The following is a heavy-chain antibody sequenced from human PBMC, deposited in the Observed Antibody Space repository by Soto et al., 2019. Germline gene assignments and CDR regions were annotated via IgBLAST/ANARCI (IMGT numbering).Heavy chain of an antibody. CDR2: IIPMFDTT. Sequence: QVHLVQSGPEVREPGSSVKVSCKASGGSFSSDAITWVRQAPGQGLEWIGEIIPMFDTTNYAPEFQGRVTITADTATTTVYMVVNRLTPDDTAVYYCAREVVTETTLGYFDFWGQGALVTVSS. CDR3: AREVVTETTLGYFDF. CDR1: GGSFSSDA. V-gene: IGHV1-69*06. D-gene: IGHD2-21*02. J-gene: IGHJ4*02.